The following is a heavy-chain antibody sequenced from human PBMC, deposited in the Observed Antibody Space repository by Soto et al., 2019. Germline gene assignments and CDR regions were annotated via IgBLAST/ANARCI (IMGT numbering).Heavy chain of an antibody. CDR3: AGRYCSGGSCYPGAFDI. V-gene: IGHV4-39*01. CDR1: GGSISSSSYY. J-gene: IGHJ3*02. Sequence: QLQLQESGPGLVKPSETLSLTCTVSGGSISSSSYYWGWIRQPPGKGLEWIGSIYYSGSTYYNPSLKSRVTISVDTSKNQFSLKLSSVTAADTAVYYCAGRYCSGGSCYPGAFDIWGQGTMVTVSS. D-gene: IGHD2-15*01. CDR2: IYYSGST.